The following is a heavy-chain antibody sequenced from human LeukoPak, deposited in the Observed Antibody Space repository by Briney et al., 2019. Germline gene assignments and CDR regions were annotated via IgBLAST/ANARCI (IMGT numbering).Heavy chain of an antibody. CDR2: INPNSSGS. J-gene: IGHJ3*02. D-gene: IGHD3-16*01. V-gene: IGHV1-2*02. CDR1: GYTFTGYY. Sequence: ASVKVSCKTSGYTFTGYYMHWMRQAPGQGPEWMGWINPNSSGSNYAQKFQGRVTMTRDTSISTAYLELSSLRSDDTAVYYCAKVSKWGIFADAFDIWGQGTMVTVSS. CDR3: AKVSKWGIFADAFDI.